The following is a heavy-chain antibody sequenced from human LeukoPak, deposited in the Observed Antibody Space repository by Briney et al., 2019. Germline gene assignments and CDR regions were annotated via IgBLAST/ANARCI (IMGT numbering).Heavy chain of an antibody. V-gene: IGHV4-38-2*02. Sequence: SETLSLTCTVSGYSISSGYYWGWIRQPPGKGLEWIGSIHHSGSTYYNPSLKSRVTISIDTSKNQFSLKLSSVTAADTAVYYCARRVPHYYDTTHWYFDLWGRGTLVTVSS. D-gene: IGHD3-22*01. J-gene: IGHJ2*01. CDR3: ARRVPHYYDTTHWYFDL. CDR1: GYSISSGYY. CDR2: IHHSGST.